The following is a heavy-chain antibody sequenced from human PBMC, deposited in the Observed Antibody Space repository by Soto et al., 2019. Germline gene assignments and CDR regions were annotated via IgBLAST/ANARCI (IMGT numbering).Heavy chain of an antibody. CDR3: ARSRNSDIDY. Sequence: QVQLQESGPGLVKPSETLSLTCTVSGGSISSYYWSWIRQPPGKGLEWIGYIYYSGSTNYNPSLKSQVTISVDTSNNQFSQELSSVTAADTAVYYCARSRNSDIDYWGQGTLVTVSS. CDR2: IYYSGST. V-gene: IGHV4-59*01. D-gene: IGHD5-18*01. J-gene: IGHJ4*02. CDR1: GGSISSYY.